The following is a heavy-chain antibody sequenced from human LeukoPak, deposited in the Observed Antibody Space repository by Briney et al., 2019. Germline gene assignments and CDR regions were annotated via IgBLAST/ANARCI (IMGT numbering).Heavy chain of an antibody. CDR2: IGGGGGST. CDR3: ARVDTSTWFSSPFDY. Sequence: GGSLRLSCAASGFTFSIFAMTWVRQAPGKGLEWVSGIGGGGGSTYYADSVKGRLTISRDNSENTVFLQMNSLRAEDTAVYYCARVDTSTWFSSPFDYWGRGTLVTVSS. J-gene: IGHJ4*02. D-gene: IGHD6-13*01. CDR1: GFTFSIFA. V-gene: IGHV3-23*01.